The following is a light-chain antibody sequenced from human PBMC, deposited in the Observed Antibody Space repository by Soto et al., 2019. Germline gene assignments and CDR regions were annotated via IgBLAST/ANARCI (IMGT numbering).Light chain of an antibody. V-gene: IGKV3-20*01. J-gene: IGKJ1*01. CDR3: QQYGFSPLT. Sequence: EIVLTQSPGTLSLSPGERATLSCRASQSLSTSYLGWFQQKPGQAPRLLISGASSRATGIPDRFSGSGSGTDFTLTISSLEPEDFAVYDCQQYGFSPLTFGQGTKVEIK. CDR1: QSLSTSY. CDR2: GAS.